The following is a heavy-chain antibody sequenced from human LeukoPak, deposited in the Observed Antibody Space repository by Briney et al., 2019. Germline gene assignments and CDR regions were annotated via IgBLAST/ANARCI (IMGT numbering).Heavy chain of an antibody. D-gene: IGHD2-2*01. V-gene: IGHV1-69*06. J-gene: IGHJ5*02. Sequence: GASVKVSWKASGGTFSSYAISWVRQAPGQGLEWMGGIIPIFGAANYAQKFQGRVTITADKSTSTAYMELSSLRSEDTAVYYCARDRYCSSTSCFFHWFDPWGQGTLVTVSS. CDR2: IIPIFGAA. CDR1: GGTFSSYA. CDR3: ARDRYCSSTSCFFHWFDP.